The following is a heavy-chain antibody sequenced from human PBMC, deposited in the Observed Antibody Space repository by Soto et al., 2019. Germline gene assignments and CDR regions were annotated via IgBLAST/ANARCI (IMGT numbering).Heavy chain of an antibody. Sequence: ASVKVSCKASGYTFTSYDINWVRQATGQGLEWMGWMNPNSGNTGYAQKFQGRVTMTRNTYISTAYMELSSLRSEDTAGYYCARGLEYKVNWFDPWGQGTLVTVSS. D-gene: IGHD6-6*01. CDR3: ARGLEYKVNWFDP. CDR1: GYTFTSYD. V-gene: IGHV1-8*01. CDR2: MNPNSGNT. J-gene: IGHJ5*02.